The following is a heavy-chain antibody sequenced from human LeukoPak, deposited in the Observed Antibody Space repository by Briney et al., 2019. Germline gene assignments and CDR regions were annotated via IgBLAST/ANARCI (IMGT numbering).Heavy chain of an antibody. J-gene: IGHJ4*02. CDR1: GFTFSDAW. Sequence: GGSLRLSCVASGFTFSDAWMSWVRQAPGKGLEWVGRIKSKIDGGTIDYGAPVKGRFTISRDDSRNTLYLQMNSLKTEDTAVYYCTSRRQDGCWGQGTLVTVS. D-gene: IGHD6-25*01. CDR3: TSRRQDGC. V-gene: IGHV3-15*01. CDR2: IKSKIDGGTI.